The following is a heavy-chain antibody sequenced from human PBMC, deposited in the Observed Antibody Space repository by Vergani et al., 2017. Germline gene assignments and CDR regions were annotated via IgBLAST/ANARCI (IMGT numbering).Heavy chain of an antibody. CDR3: ATDREGSRGGWFDP. V-gene: IGHV3-21*01. D-gene: IGHD3-10*01. Sequence: EVQLVESGGGLVKPGGSLRLSCAASGFTFSSYSMNWVRQAPGKGLEWVSSISSSSSYIYYADSVKGRFTISRDNAKNSLYLQMNSLRAEDTAVYYCATDREGSRGGWFDPWGQGTLVTVSS. J-gene: IGHJ5*02. CDR2: ISSSSSYI. CDR1: GFTFSSYS.